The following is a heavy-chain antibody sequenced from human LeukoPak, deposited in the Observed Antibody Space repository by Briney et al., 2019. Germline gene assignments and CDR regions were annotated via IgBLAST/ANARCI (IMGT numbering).Heavy chain of an antibody. CDR1: GFTFSYYA. V-gene: IGHV3-23*01. CDR3: AKVNYYDSSGYYGDAFDI. D-gene: IGHD3-22*01. J-gene: IGHJ3*02. Sequence: PGGSLRLSCAASGFTFSYYAMSWVRQAPGKGLEWVSTISGSGGSTYYADSVKGRFTISRDNSKNTMYLQMNSLRAEDTAVYYCAKVNYYDSSGYYGDAFDIWGQGTMVTVSS. CDR2: ISGSGGST.